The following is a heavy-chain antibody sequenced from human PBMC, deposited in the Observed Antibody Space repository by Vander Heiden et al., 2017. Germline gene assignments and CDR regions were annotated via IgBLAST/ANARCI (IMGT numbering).Heavy chain of an antibody. Sequence: QVHLVESGGGVVQPGSSLRLSCAASGFTFSSYGMHWVRQAPGKGLEWLAIIWNDGSDQRYADFVKGRFTISRDNSKNTLYLQMNSLRDEDTATYYCARGCGVACYYIDSWGQGTLVTVSS. V-gene: IGHV3-33*01. CDR3: ARGCGVACYYIDS. J-gene: IGHJ4*02. D-gene: IGHD2-21*01. CDR1: GFTFSSYG. CDR2: IWNDGSDQ.